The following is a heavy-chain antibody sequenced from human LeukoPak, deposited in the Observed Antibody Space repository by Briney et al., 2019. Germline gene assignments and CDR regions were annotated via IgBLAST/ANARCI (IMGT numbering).Heavy chain of an antibody. Sequence: SETLSLTCAVYGGSFSGYCWSWIRQPPGKGLEWIGEINHSGSTNYIPSLESRVTLSVDTSKNQFSLNLNSVTAADTAVYYCARHRKRSGGYFGSGHDGFDIWGQGTMVTVSS. CDR3: ARHRKRSGGYFGSGHDGFDI. J-gene: IGHJ3*02. V-gene: IGHV4-34*01. D-gene: IGHD3-22*01. CDR2: INHSGST. CDR1: GGSFSGYC.